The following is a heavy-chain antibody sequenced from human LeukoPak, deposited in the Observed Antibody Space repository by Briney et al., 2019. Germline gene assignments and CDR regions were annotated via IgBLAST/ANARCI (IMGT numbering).Heavy chain of an antibody. Sequence: GGSLRLSCAASGFTFSDYNMNWVRQAPGKGLEWLSSISDRTSNYISQADSVRGRFTISRDNAKNSLYLQMNSLRAEDTAVYYCASVYGSGSYFHYYYGMDVWGQGTTVTVSS. D-gene: IGHD3-10*01. CDR2: ISDRTSNYI. CDR3: ASVYGSGSYFHYYYGMDV. CDR1: GFTFSDYN. V-gene: IGHV3-21*01. J-gene: IGHJ6*02.